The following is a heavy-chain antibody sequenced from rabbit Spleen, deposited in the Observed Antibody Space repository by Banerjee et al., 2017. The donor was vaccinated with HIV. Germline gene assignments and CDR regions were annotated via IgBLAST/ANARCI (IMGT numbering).Heavy chain of an antibody. Sequence: QSLEESGGDLVKPGASLTLTCAASGFSFSSNAYICWVRQAPGKGLEWIACIDAGSSAFTYFATWAKGRFTISKTSSTTVTLQMTSLTAADTATYFCARWAAGNSGWYTFNLWGPGTLVTVS. CDR1: GFSFSSNAY. D-gene: IGHD1-1*01. CDR3: ARWAAGNSGWYTFNL. V-gene: IGHV1S40*01. CDR2: IDAGSSAFT. J-gene: IGHJ4*01.